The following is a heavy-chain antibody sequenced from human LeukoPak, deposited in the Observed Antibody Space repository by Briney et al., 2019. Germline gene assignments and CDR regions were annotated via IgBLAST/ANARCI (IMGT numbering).Heavy chain of an antibody. CDR2: INPNSGGT. CDR1: GYTFTGYY. J-gene: IGHJ1*01. CDR3: AKDFSYYYDSSGYAFFQH. V-gene: IGHV1-2*02. Sequence: WASVKVSCKASGYTFTGYYMHWVRQAPGQGLEWMGWINPNSGGTNYAQKFQGRVTMTRDTSISTAYMELSSLRAEDTAVYYCAKDFSYYYDSSGYAFFQHWGQGTLVTVSS. D-gene: IGHD3-22*01.